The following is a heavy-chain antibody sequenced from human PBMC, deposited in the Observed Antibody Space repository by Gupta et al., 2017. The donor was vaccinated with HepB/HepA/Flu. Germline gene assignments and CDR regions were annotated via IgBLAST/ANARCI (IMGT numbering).Heavy chain of an antibody. V-gene: IGHV3-30-3*01. CDR1: GFTFSSYA. J-gene: IGHJ4*02. CDR3: AREAGDYGDYAFDY. CDR2: ISHDGSNK. Sequence: QVQLVESGGGVVQPGRSLRLSCAASGFTFSSYAMHWVRQAPGKGLEWVAVISHDGSNKYYADSVKGRFTISRDNSKNTLYLQMNSLRAENTAVYYCAREAGDYGDYAFDYWGQGTLVTVSS. D-gene: IGHD4-17*01.